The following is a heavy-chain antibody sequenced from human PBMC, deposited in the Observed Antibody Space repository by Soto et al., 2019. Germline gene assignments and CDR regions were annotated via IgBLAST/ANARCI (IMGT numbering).Heavy chain of an antibody. CDR2: IYYSGST. Sequence: SETLSLTCTVSGGSISSSSYYWGWIRQPPGKGLEWIGSIYYSGSTYYNPSLKSRVTISVDTSKNQFSLKLSSVTAADTAVYYCARGELWLFDPWGQGTLVTVSS. J-gene: IGHJ5*02. D-gene: IGHD2-21*01. CDR3: ARGELWLFDP. V-gene: IGHV4-39*01. CDR1: GGSISSSSYY.